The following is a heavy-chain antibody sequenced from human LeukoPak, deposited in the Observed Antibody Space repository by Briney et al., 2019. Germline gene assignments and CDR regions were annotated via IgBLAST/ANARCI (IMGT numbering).Heavy chain of an antibody. V-gene: IGHV3-7*01. Sequence: GGSLRLSCVASGFTFSSRDWMTWVRQAPGKGLEWVANIKQDGSEKNYVDSVKGRFTISRDNSKNTLYLQMNSLRAEDTAVYYCARDSRSGSYYDYYYYYYMDVWGKGTTVTISS. CDR1: GFTFSSRDW. CDR3: ARDSRSGSYYDYYYYYYMDV. D-gene: IGHD1-26*01. CDR2: IKQDGSEK. J-gene: IGHJ6*03.